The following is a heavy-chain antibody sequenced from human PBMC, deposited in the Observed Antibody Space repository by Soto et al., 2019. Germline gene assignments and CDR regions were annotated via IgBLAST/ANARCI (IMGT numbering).Heavy chain of an antibody. CDR2: INYSGST. CDR3: ARRHYFYALDV. V-gene: IGHV4-34*01. Sequence: SETLSLTCAVSGGSFSGYYWGWVRQPPGKGLEWVGEINYSGSTNYNPSLKRRVTISVDTSKNQVSLKVTSVTAADTAMYYCARRHYFYALDVWGQGTTVTVSS. J-gene: IGHJ6*02. CDR1: GGSFSGYY.